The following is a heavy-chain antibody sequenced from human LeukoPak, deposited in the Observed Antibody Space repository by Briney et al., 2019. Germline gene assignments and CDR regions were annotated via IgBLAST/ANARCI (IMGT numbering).Heavy chain of an antibody. D-gene: IGHD6-19*01. Sequence: GGSLRLSCSASGFTFSSYAMHWVRQAPGKELEYVSAISSNGGSTYYADSVKGRFTISRDNSKNTLYLQMSSLRAEDTAVYYCVSGRSSGWSSSFYYYYYGMDVWGQGTTVTVSS. CDR1: GFTFSSYA. CDR2: ISSNGGST. CDR3: VSGRSSGWSSSFYYYYYGMDV. J-gene: IGHJ6*02. V-gene: IGHV3-64D*06.